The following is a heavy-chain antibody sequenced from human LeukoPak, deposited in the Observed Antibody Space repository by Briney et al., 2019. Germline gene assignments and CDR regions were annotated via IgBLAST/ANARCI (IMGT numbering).Heavy chain of an antibody. CDR2: IYHSGST. CDR1: GGSISSGGYS. V-gene: IGHV4-30-2*01. CDR3: ASRGYRPLA. Sequence: PSETLSLTCAVSGGSISSGGYSWSWIRQPPGKGLEWIGYIYHSGSTNYNPSLKSRVTISVDKSKNQFSLKLSSVTAADTAVYYCASRGYRPLAWGQGTLVTVSS. D-gene: IGHD6-13*01. J-gene: IGHJ4*02.